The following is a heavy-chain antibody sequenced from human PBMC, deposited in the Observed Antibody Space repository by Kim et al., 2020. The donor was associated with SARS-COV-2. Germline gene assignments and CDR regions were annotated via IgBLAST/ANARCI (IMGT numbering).Heavy chain of an antibody. J-gene: IGHJ2*01. CDR2: INHSGST. V-gene: IGHV4-34*01. CDR3: ARGPITMIIRFDL. D-gene: IGHD3-22*01. CDR1: GGSFSGYY. Sequence: TETLSLTCAVYGGSFSGYYWSWIRQPPGKGLEWIGEINHSGSTNYNPSLKSRVTISVDTSKNQFSLKLSSVTAADTAVYYCARGPITMIIRFDLWGRGTLVTVSS.